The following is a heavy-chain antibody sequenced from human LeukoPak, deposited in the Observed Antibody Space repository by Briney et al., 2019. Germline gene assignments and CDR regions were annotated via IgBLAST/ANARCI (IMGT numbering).Heavy chain of an antibody. D-gene: IGHD3-10*01. J-gene: IGHJ5*02. Sequence: GGSLRLSCAASGFTFSSYSMNWVRQAPGKGLELVSYISSSSSTIYYADSVKGRFTISRDNAKNSLYLQMNSLRAEDTAVYYCARDAAYSGSFGYNWFDPWGQGTQVTVSS. CDR1: GFTFSSYS. CDR2: ISSSSSTI. CDR3: ARDAAYSGSFGYNWFDP. V-gene: IGHV3-48*01.